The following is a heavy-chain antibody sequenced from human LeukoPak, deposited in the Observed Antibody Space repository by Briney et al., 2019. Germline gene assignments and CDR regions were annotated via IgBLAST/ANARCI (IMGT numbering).Heavy chain of an antibody. D-gene: IGHD6-13*01. J-gene: IGHJ4*02. V-gene: IGHV3-30*18. CDR1: GFTFSTYA. CDR2: ISYDGGNK. CDR3: AKGGHSSSWYKDF. Sequence: GRSLRLSCAASGFTFSTYAIHCVRQAPGKGLEWVSVISYDGGNKFYADSVKGRFTISRDNSKNTVYLQMDSLRPEDTAVYYCAKGGHSSSWYKDFWGQGTLVTVSS.